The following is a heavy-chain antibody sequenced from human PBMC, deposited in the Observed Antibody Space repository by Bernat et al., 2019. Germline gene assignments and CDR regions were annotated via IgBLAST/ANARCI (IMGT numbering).Heavy chain of an antibody. CDR2: IYYSGST. J-gene: IGHJ3*02. CDR3: ASARIAAPSVGAVDI. CDR1: GGSISSSSYY. Sequence: QLQLQESGPGLVKPSETLSLTCTVSGGSISSSSYYWGWIRQPPGKGLEWIGSIYYSGSTYYNPSLKSRVTISVDTSKNQFSLKLSSVTAADTAVYYCASARIAAPSVGAVDIWGQGTMVTVSS. D-gene: IGHD6-6*01. V-gene: IGHV4-39*01.